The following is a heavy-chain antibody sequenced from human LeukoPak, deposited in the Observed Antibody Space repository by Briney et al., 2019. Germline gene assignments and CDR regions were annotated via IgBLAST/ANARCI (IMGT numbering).Heavy chain of an antibody. CDR1: GFPFSSHG. Sequence: PGGSLRLSCAASGFPFSSHGMSWVRQAPGKGLEWVSGIIGGGGSTYYADSVKGRYTISRDNSKNTLYLQSSSLRAEDTAVYYCARDNYCMDVWGKGTTVTISS. V-gene: IGHV3-23*01. J-gene: IGHJ6*03. CDR3: ARDNYCMDV. CDR2: IIGGGGST.